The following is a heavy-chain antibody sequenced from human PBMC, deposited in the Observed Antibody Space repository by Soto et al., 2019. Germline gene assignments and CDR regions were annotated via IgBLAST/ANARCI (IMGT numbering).Heavy chain of an antibody. V-gene: IGHV3-23*01. CDR3: ARASCEGCPWSHGFDS. Sequence: PGGSLRLSCAASGFTFSSNAMHWVRQAPGKGLEWVSVITNAGSDTLYADSVKGRFTISRDNSKNTLYLQMNSLRAEDTAIYYCARASCEGCPWSHGFDSWGQGTRVTVSS. CDR1: GFTFSSNA. D-gene: IGHD3-3*01. J-gene: IGHJ4*02. CDR2: ITNAGSDT.